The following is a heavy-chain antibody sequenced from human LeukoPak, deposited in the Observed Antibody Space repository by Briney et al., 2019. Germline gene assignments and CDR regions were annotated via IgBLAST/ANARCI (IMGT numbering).Heavy chain of an antibody. Sequence: GGSLRLSCAASGFTFINCAMNWVRQAPGKGLEWLLNINGGCDITGIADSVKGRFTVSRDNSANTGYLQMSGLRAEEPPIYYCAKRVRDGYNTPIDFWGPGNLVTVSS. V-gene: IGHV3-23*01. CDR3: AKRVRDGYNTPIDF. J-gene: IGHJ4*01. CDR1: GFTFINCA. CDR2: INGGCDIT. D-gene: IGHD5-24*01.